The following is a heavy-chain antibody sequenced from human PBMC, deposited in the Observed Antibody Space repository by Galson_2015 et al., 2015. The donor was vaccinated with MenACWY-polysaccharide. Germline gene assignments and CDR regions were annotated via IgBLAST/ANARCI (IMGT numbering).Heavy chain of an antibody. V-gene: IGHV3-30-3*01. D-gene: IGHD5-18*01. Sequence: SLRLSCAASGFPFSVYSMNWVRQAPGKGLEWVAVVSHDGNYEYYADSVKGRFSISRDNSKNTLYLGMNSLRVEDTALYYCVRIGHGYSYGGGFDPWGQGALVTVS. CDR3: VRIGHGYSYGGGFDP. CDR1: GFPFSVYS. J-gene: IGHJ5*02. CDR2: VSHDGNYE.